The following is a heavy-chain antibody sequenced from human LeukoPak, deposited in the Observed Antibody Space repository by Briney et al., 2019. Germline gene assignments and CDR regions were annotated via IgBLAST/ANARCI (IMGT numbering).Heavy chain of an antibody. D-gene: IGHD3-22*01. V-gene: IGHV3-48*03. CDR1: GFTFSSYE. CDR3: ARGTVIEVVTPSGIDY. J-gene: IGHJ4*02. CDR2: ISSSGSTI. Sequence: PGGSLRLSCAASGFTFSSYEMNWVRQAPGKGLEWVSYISSSGSTIYYADSVKGRFTISRDNAKNSLYLQMNSLRAEDTAVYYCARGTVIEVVTPSGIDYWGQGTLVTVSS.